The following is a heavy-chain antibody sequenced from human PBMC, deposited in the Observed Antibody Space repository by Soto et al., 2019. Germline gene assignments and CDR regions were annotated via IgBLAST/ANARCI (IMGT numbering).Heavy chain of an antibody. V-gene: IGHV5-51*01. CDR1: GFSFGDYA. D-gene: IGHD1-26*01. CDR3: ARNIGSTSNRFDP. CDR2: IYPGDSDT. Sequence: SWTASGFSFGDYAMSWVRQMPGKGLEWMGIIYPGDSDTRYSPSFQGQVTITADKSISTAYLQWSSLKASDTAMYYCARNIGSTSNRFDPWGQGTLVTVSS. J-gene: IGHJ5*02.